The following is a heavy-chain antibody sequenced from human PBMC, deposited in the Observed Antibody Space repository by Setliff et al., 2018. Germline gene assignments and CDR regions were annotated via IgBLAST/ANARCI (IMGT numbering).Heavy chain of an antibody. CDR2: ISAYNGNI. D-gene: IGHD2-2*01. V-gene: IGHV1-18*01. J-gene: IGHJ5*02. CDR3: VRAPPTVVIPPGRAFFDP. Sequence: ASVKVSCKTSGFRFTSFGFSWVRQAPGQGLEWMGWISAYNGNINYAQKFQGRVTMTTDTYTSTANMELRSLRSDDTAVYYCVRAPPTVVIPPGRAFFDPWGQGTLVTVSS. CDR1: GFRFTSFG.